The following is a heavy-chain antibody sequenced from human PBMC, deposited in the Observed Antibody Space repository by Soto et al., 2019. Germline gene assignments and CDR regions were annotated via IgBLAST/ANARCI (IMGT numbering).Heavy chain of an antibody. CDR3: IRGATHYYYYGMDV. D-gene: IGHD5-12*01. CDR2: IRSKAYGGTT. CDR1: GFPFGENA. V-gene: IGHV3-49*04. J-gene: IGHJ6*02. Sequence: PGGSLRLSCAASGFPFGENAMSWVRQAPGKGLEWVGFIRSKAYGGTTDYAASVKARFTISRDDSKSIAYLQMNSLKTEDTAVYYCIRGATHYYYYGMDVWGQGTTVTVSS.